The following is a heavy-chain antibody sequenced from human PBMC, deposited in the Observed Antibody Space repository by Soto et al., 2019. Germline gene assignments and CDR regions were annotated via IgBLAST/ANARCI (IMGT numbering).Heavy chain of an antibody. Sequence: HPGGSLRLSCAASGFTFSSYEMNWVRQAPGKGLEWVSYISSSGSTIYYADSVKGRFTISRDNAKNSLYLQMNSLRAEDTAVYYCARVGEQLVFWLNSFDPWGQGTLVTVSS. CDR1: GFTFSSYE. CDR2: ISSSGSTI. D-gene: IGHD6-6*01. CDR3: ARVGEQLVFWLNSFDP. J-gene: IGHJ5*02. V-gene: IGHV3-48*03.